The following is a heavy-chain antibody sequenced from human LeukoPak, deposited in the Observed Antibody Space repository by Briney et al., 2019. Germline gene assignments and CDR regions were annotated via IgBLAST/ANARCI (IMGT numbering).Heavy chain of an antibody. V-gene: IGHV3-30*02. CDR3: AKVTGSWHGGDFDS. CDR2: IRSDGINE. Sequence: GGSLRLSCAASGFIFSRYDMQWVRQAPGEGLEWVAFIRSDGINEYYPNAVKGRFTISRDNSNNTLHLQMSSLKTEDTALYYCAKVTGSWHGGDFDSWGQGTQVTVSS. CDR1: GFIFSRYD. D-gene: IGHD6-13*01. J-gene: IGHJ5*01.